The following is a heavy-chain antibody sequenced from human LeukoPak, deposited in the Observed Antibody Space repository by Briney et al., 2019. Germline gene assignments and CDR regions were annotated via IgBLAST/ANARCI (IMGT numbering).Heavy chain of an antibody. CDR3: ARETYYYDSSGYYFPPGY. CDR2: ISSSSSYI. J-gene: IGHJ4*02. V-gene: IGHV3-21*01. CDR1: GFTFSSYS. D-gene: IGHD3-22*01. Sequence: GGSLRLSCVVSGFTFSSYSVNWVRQSPGKGLEWVSYISSSSSYIHYADSVKGRFTISRDNAKKSLYLQMNSLRAEDTAVYYCARETYYYDSSGYYFPPGYWGQGTLVTVSS.